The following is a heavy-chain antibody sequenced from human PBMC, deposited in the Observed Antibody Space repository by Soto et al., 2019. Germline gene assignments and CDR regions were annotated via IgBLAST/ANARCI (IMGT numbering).Heavy chain of an antibody. D-gene: IGHD6-19*01. Sequence: ASVKVSCKASGGTFSSYTISWVRQAPGQGLEWMGRIIPILGIANYAQKFQGRVTITADKSTSTAYMELSSLRSEDTAVYFCARDRDGSGWLLDYWGQGTLVTVSS. V-gene: IGHV1-69*04. CDR2: IIPILGIA. J-gene: IGHJ4*02. CDR1: GGTFSSYT. CDR3: ARDRDGSGWLLDY.